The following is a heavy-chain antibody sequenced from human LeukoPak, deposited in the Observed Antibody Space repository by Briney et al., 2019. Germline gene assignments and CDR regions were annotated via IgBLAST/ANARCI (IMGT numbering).Heavy chain of an antibody. J-gene: IGHJ4*02. Sequence: ASVKVSCKASGYTFTSYGISWVRQAPGQGLEWMGWNSAYNGNTNYAQKLQGRVTMTTDTSTSTAYMELRSLRSDHTAVYYCARVPQWGYNRRLMDYWGQGTLVTVSS. CDR2: NSAYNGNT. CDR3: ARVPQWGYNRRLMDY. CDR1: GYTFTSYG. D-gene: IGHD5-24*01. V-gene: IGHV1-18*01.